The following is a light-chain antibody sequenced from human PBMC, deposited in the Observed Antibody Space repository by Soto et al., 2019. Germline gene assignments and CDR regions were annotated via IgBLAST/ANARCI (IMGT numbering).Light chain of an antibody. V-gene: IGKV4-1*01. Sequence: DIVLTQSPDSLAVSLGERATINCKSSQSVLYSPNNKNYLAWYQQKPGQPPKLLIYWASTRESGVPDRFSGSGSGTDFTLTISNLQAEDVAVYYCHQYSSTPRTFGQGTKLEIK. CDR3: HQYSSTPRT. J-gene: IGKJ2*01. CDR2: WAS. CDR1: QSVLYSPNNKNY.